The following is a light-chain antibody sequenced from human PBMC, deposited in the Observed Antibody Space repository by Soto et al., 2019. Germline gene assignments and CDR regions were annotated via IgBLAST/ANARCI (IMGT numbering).Light chain of an antibody. CDR3: QQANSFPHT. V-gene: IGKV1-12*01. Sequence: DIQMTQSPSSVSASVGDRVTITCRASQDIRSWLAWYQQKPGKAPKLLIYAASSLQSGGPSRFSGSGSGTDLTLTISILQPEDFATYYCQQANSFPHTFGGGTKVEIK. CDR1: QDIRSW. CDR2: AAS. J-gene: IGKJ4*01.